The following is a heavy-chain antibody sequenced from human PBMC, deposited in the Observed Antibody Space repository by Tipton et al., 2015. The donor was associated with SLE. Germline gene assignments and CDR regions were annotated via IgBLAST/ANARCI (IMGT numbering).Heavy chain of an antibody. V-gene: IGHV4-59*01. Sequence: TLSLTCTVSGGSISSYYWSWIRQSPGKGLEWIGYIYYTGSTNYNYKASLKSRVTISLDASKSQFTLKLTSVTAADTGVYYCARGSASGYYGMDVWGRGITVTVSS. CDR3: ARGSASGYYGMDV. CDR2: IYYTGST. CDR1: GGSISSYY. J-gene: IGHJ6*02.